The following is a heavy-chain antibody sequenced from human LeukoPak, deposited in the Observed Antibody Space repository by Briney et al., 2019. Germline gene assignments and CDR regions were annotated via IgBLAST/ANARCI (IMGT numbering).Heavy chain of an antibody. CDR2: INSDGSST. CDR3: ARGRWLTSIDY. Sequence: PGGSLRLSCAASGFTFSSSWMHWVRQAPGKGLVWVSRINSDGSSTSYADSVKGRFAIFRDNAKNTLYLQMNSLRAEDTAVYYCARGRWLTSIDYWGQGTLVTVSS. D-gene: IGHD5-24*01. V-gene: IGHV3-74*01. J-gene: IGHJ4*02. CDR1: GFTFSSSW.